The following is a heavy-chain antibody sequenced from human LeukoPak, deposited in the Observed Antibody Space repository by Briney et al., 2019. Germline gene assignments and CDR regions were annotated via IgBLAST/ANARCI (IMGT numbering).Heavy chain of an antibody. V-gene: IGHV1-46*01. CDR3: TRDYRGSESPSIY. CDR2: INPSSDKT. D-gene: IGHD3-10*01. CDR1: GYTFRNYY. Sequence: ASVKTSCKAFGYTFRNYYMHWVRQAPGQGLEWMGIINPSSDKTNYAQKFQGRVTMTRDISTSTVYMELRSLGSDDTAVYYCTRDYRGSESPSIYWGQGALVTVSS. J-gene: IGHJ4*02.